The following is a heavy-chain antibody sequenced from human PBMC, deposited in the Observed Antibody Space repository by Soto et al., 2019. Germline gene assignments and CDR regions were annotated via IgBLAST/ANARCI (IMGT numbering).Heavy chain of an antibody. Sequence: QVQLQESGPGLVKPSETLSLTCTVSGASISGFYWSWIRKSAGKGLEWIGRIYATGTTDYNPSLKSRVMMSVDTSKKQFSLKVRSVTAADTAVYYCVRDGTKTLRDWFDPGGQGISVTVSS. CDR2: IYATGTT. CDR3: VRDGTKTLRDWFDP. V-gene: IGHV4-4*07. CDR1: GASISGFY. D-gene: IGHD1-1*01. J-gene: IGHJ5*02.